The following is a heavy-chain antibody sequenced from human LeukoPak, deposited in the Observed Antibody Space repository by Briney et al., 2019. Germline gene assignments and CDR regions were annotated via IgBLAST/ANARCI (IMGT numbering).Heavy chain of an antibody. V-gene: IGHV4-38-2*02. CDR3: ARHSPVGIFYFDY. D-gene: IGHD1-26*01. Sequence: SESLSLTCTVSGYSINSGYYWGWIRQPPGKGLEWIAIIYHSGSTYYNPSLKSRVTISVDTSKNQFSLKLSSVTAADTAVYYCARHSPVGIFYFDYWGQGTLVTVSS. CDR2: IYHSGST. CDR1: GYSINSGYY. J-gene: IGHJ4*02.